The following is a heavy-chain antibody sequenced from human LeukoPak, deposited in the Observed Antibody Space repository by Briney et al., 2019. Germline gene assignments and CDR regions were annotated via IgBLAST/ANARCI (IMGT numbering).Heavy chain of an antibody. CDR2: IEYSSSSI. Sequence: PGGSLRLSCAASGFTFSSYSMNWVRQAPGKGLEWVSYIEYSSSSIYYADSVKGRFTISRDNAKNSLYLQMNSLRAEDTAVYYCARAVVDIVATNNYYYYMDVWGKGTTVTISS. J-gene: IGHJ6*03. CDR3: ARAVVDIVATNNYYYYMDV. CDR1: GFTFSSYS. V-gene: IGHV3-48*04. D-gene: IGHD5-12*01.